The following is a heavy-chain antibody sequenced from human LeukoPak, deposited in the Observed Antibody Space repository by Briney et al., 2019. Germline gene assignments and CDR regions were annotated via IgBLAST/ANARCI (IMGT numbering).Heavy chain of an antibody. D-gene: IGHD4/OR15-4a*01. CDR2: ISGSGGNT. CDR3: ARRAGAYSHPYDY. J-gene: IGHJ4*02. V-gene: IGHV3-23*01. CDR1: GFTFSSYA. Sequence: GGSLRLSCAASGFTFSSYAMSWVRQAPGKGLEWVSSISGSGGNTYYADSVKGRFTISRDNSKNTLYLQMNSLRAEDTAVYYCARRAGAYSHPYDYWGQGTLVTVSS.